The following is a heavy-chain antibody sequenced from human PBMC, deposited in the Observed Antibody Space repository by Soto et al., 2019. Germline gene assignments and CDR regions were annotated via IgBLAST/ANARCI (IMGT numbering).Heavy chain of an antibody. CDR2: IKPDGSEK. V-gene: IGHV3-7*04. D-gene: IGHD3-22*01. CDR1: GFTFSRHW. J-gene: IGHJ3*02. CDR3: ARGDYYDSSGPFSDAFDI. Sequence: GGSLKVSCAASGFTFSRHWISWVRQAPGKGLEWVANIKPDGSEKWYVDSVKGRFTISRDNAKNSLYLQMNSLRAEDTAVYYCARGDYYDSSGPFSDAFDIWGQGTMVTVSS.